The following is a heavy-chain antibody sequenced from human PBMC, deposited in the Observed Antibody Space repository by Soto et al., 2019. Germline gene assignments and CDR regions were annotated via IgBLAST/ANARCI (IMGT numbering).Heavy chain of an antibody. V-gene: IGHV4-4*07. CDR1: GGSFSSYY. D-gene: IGHD6-6*01. CDR2: IYTSGIT. CDR3: ARELAEVARSLDF. Sequence: PSETLSLTCTLSGGSFSSYYWTWIRQPAGKGLEWIGRIYTSGITNYNPSLKRRVTMSVDTSSKQFSLNMTSVTAADTAVYFCARELAEVARSLDFWGLGTLVTVS. J-gene: IGHJ4*02.